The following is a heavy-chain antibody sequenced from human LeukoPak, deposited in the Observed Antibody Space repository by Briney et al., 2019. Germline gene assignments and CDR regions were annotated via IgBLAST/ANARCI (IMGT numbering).Heavy chain of an antibody. Sequence: SQTLSLTCTVSGGSISSGSYYWSWIRQPAGKGLEWIGRMYTSGTTNYNPSLKSRVTISVDTSKNQFSLKLSSVTAADTAVYYCAKDWELGSWGQGTLVTVSS. CDR1: GGSISSGSYY. CDR3: AKDWELGS. V-gene: IGHV4-61*02. CDR2: MYTSGTT. D-gene: IGHD1-26*01. J-gene: IGHJ5*02.